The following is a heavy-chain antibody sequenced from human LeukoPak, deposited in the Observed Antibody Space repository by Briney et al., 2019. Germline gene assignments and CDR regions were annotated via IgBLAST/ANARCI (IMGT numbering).Heavy chain of an antibody. D-gene: IGHD6-19*01. Sequence: PGGSLRLSCATSGFTFSRYWMTWVRQAPGKGLEWVASIKEDGSEKYHVDSVKGRFTISRDNAKNSLYLEMNSLRAEDTAVYYCAKYSGGWSFEYWGQGTLVTVSS. CDR2: IKEDGSEK. V-gene: IGHV3-7*05. J-gene: IGHJ4*02. CDR3: AKYSGGWSFEY. CDR1: GFTFSRYW.